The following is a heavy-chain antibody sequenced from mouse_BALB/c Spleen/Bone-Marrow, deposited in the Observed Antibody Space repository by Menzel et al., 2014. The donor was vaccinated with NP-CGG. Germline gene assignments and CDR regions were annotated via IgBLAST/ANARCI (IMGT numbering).Heavy chain of an antibody. CDR2: IWSGGST. CDR3: ARNPPPYRLYAMDY. D-gene: IGHD2-14*01. Sequence: VQLQESGPGLVQPSQSLSITCTVSGFSLTSYGVHWVRQSPGKGLEWLGVIWSGGSTDYNAAFISRLSISKDNSKSQVFFKMNSLQADDTAIYYCARNPPPYRLYAMDYWGQGTSVTVSS. V-gene: IGHV2-4-1*01. CDR1: GFSLTSYG. J-gene: IGHJ4*01.